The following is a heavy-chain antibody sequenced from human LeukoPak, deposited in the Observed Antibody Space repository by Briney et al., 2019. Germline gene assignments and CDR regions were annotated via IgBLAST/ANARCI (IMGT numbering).Heavy chain of an antibody. CDR1: GFTFSNYN. CDR3: ATDTYPLEKDY. CDR2: ISSSSDSI. J-gene: IGHJ4*02. Sequence: GGSLRLSCAASGFTFSNYNMNWVRQAPGKGLEWISYISSSSDSIYYTDSAKGRFTISRDNARNSLYLQMNSLRAEDTAVYYCATDTYPLEKDYWGQGILVTVSS. V-gene: IGHV3-48*01.